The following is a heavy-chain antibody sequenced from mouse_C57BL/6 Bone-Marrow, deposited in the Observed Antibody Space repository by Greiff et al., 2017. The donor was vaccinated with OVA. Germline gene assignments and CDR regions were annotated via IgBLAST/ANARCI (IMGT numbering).Heavy chain of an antibody. Sequence: QVRLQQSGPELVKPGASVKISCKASGYAFSSSWMNWVKQRPGKGLEWIGRIYPGDGDTNYNGKFKGKATLTADKSSSTAYMQLSSLTSEDSAVYFCARWRLRRRGGFDYWGQGTTLTVSS. CDR3: ARWRLRRRGGFDY. J-gene: IGHJ2*01. D-gene: IGHD2-2*01. CDR2: IYPGDGDT. CDR1: GYAFSSSW. V-gene: IGHV1-82*01.